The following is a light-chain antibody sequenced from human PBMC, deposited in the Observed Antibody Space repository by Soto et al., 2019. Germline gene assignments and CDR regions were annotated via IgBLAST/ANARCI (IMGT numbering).Light chain of an antibody. CDR1: QSVSRSY. Sequence: EIVLTQSTGTLSLSPGERATLSCRDSQSVSRSYLDWYQQKPGQAPRLLIYVASSRATGILDRFSGSGSGTAFTLTISRLEPEDVAVYYCQQYGSSPVTFGQGTKVEIK. CDR2: VAS. J-gene: IGKJ1*01. CDR3: QQYGSSPVT. V-gene: IGKV3-20*01.